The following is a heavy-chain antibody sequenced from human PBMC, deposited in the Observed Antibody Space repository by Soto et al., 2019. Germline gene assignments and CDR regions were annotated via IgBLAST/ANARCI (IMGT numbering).Heavy chain of an antibody. D-gene: IGHD3-3*01. J-gene: IGHJ5*02. CDR1: GYTFSSTG. V-gene: IGHV1-18*01. CDR2: ISGYNGIT. Sequence: QVRLVQSGAEVKKPGASVKVSCKASGYTFSSTGISWVRQAPGQGLEWMGWISGYNGITNFAQKFQGRVTMTIDSSTSTAYMELSSLRSDDTAVYYWARGRSLFGMIIKDWFDPWGQGTLVAVSS. CDR3: ARGRSLFGMIIKDWFDP.